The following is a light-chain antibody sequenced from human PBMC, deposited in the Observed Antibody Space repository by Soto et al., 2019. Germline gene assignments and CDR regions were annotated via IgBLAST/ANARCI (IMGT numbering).Light chain of an antibody. Sequence: QSALTQPASVSGSPGQSIAISCTGSSSDVGIYNYVSWYQQHPGKVPKLIIYEVTNRPSGVSNRFSGSKSGNTASLTISGLQAEDEADYYCSSYTAGGTIFGTGTKVTVL. V-gene: IGLV2-14*01. CDR2: EVT. CDR1: SSDVGIYNY. J-gene: IGLJ1*01. CDR3: SSYTAGGTI.